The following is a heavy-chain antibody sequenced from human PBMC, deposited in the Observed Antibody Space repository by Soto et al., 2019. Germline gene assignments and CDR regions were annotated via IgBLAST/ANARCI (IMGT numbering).Heavy chain of an antibody. Sequence: SETLSLTCAVSGGSMKNYYWSWIRQSPGKGLEWIGYIYYSGNIKYNPSLKSRVTISVDTSKNQFSLKLSSMTAADTAVYYCARLGSGSGRPEFDYWGQGTLVTVSS. CDR2: IYYSGNI. V-gene: IGHV4-59*08. CDR3: ARLGSGSGRPEFDY. J-gene: IGHJ4*02. D-gene: IGHD3-10*01. CDR1: GGSMKNYY.